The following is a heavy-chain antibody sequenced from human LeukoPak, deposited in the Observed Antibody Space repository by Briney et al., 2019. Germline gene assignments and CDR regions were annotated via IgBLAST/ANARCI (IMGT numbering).Heavy chain of an antibody. Sequence: SVKVSCKASGGTFSSYAISWVRQAPGQGLEWMGGIIPIFGTANYAQKFQGRVTITADESTSTAYMELSSLRSEDTAVYYCARAVPRDYYDSSGYPEPFDIWGQGTMVTVS. CDR1: GGTFSSYA. CDR3: ARAVPRDYYDSSGYPEPFDI. D-gene: IGHD3-22*01. V-gene: IGHV1-69*13. J-gene: IGHJ3*02. CDR2: IIPIFGTA.